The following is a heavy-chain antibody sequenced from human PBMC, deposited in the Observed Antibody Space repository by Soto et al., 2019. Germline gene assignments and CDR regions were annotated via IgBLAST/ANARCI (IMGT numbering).Heavy chain of an antibody. J-gene: IGHJ1*01. V-gene: IGHV4-59*01. CDR3: ARTYSSGWYGGYFQH. CDR1: GGSISSYY. Sequence: SSETLSLTCTVSGGSISSYYWSWIRQPPGKGLEWIGYIYYSGSTNYNPSLKSRVTISVDTSKNQFSLKLSSVTAADTAVYYCARTYSSGWYGGYFQHWGQGTLVTVSS. D-gene: IGHD6-19*01. CDR2: IYYSGST.